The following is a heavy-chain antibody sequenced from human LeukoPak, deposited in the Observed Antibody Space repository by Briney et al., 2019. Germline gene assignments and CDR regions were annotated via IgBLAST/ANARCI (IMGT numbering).Heavy chain of an antibody. J-gene: IGHJ5*02. CDR2: IRIGGGGT. CDR1: GFDLSTYA. CDR3: ARCMVLSQGWCNWFDP. Sequence: GGSLRLSCAASGFDLSTYAMTWVRQAPAKGLEWVSSIRIGGGGTYYADSVKGRFTISRDNSENTLHLQMNNLRVGDTAKYFCARCMVLSQGWCNWFDPWGQGTLLTLSS. D-gene: IGHD6-13*01. V-gene: IGHV3-23*01.